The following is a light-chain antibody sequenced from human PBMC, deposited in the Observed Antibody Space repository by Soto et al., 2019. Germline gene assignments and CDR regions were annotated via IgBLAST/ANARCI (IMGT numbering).Light chain of an antibody. CDR2: DVS. Sequence: QSALTQPPSAPGSPGQSVTISCTGTSSDIGDWNYVSWYQQHPGKAPKLMIYDVSKRPSGVPDRFSGSKSGNTASPTVSGLQAEDEADYYCSSYAGSNNYVFGTGTKLTVL. V-gene: IGLV2-8*01. CDR1: SSDIGDWNY. J-gene: IGLJ1*01. CDR3: SSYAGSNNYV.